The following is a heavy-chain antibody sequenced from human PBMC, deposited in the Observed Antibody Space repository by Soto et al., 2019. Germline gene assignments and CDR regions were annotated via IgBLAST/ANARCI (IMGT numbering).Heavy chain of an antibody. CDR3: ARDHPIAAAGTGWFDP. CDR1: GYSISSGYY. CDR2: IYHSGST. V-gene: IGHV4-38-2*02. J-gene: IGHJ5*02. D-gene: IGHD6-13*01. Sequence: KPSETLSLTCSVSGYSISSGYYWGWIRQPPGKGLEWVGSIYHSGSTYYNPSLKSRVTISVDTSKNQFSLKLSSVTAADTAVYYCARDHPIAAAGTGWFDPWGQGTLVTSPQ.